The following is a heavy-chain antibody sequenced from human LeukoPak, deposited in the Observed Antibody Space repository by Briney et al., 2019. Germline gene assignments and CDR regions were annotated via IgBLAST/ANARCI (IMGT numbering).Heavy chain of an antibody. CDR2: INPNTGDT. CDR1: GYTFTAYY. Sequence: GASVKVSCKASGYTFTAYYMHWVRQAPGQGLEWMGWINPNTGDTNYAQNFQGRVTMNRDTSISTAYMELSSLRSDDTAVYYRARSADGYTCGHFDFWGQGTLVTVSS. J-gene: IGHJ4*02. V-gene: IGHV1-2*02. CDR3: ARSADGYTCGHFDF. D-gene: IGHD5-18*01.